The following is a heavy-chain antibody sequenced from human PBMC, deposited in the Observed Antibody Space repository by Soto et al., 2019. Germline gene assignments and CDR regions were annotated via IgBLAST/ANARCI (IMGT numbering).Heavy chain of an antibody. CDR3: SHSATHPMGSCWYQGFPFHS. D-gene: IGHD6-19*01. CDR2: IYLDDDK. V-gene: IGHV2-5*02. CDR1: GFSLSTTGVG. J-gene: IGHJ4*02. Sequence: QITLKESGPTLVKPTQTLTLTCTFSGFSLSTTGVGVGWIRQPPGKALEWLALIYLDDDKRYSPSLKSRLTITNSTPKTQAVLTMTNMEPADTATYYRSHSATHPMGSCWYQGFPFHSRGQGTLVTLSP.